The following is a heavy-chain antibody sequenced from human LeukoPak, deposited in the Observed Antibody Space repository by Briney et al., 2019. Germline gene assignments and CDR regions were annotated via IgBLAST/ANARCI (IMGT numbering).Heavy chain of an antibody. CDR2: IWYDGGNK. Sequence: GGSLRLSCAASGFTFSSYGMHWVRQAPGKGLEWVAFIWYDGGNKYYADSVKGRFTISRDNSKTTLYLQMSSLRAEDAAVYYCARDRLTYGDHDAFDIWGQGTMVTVSS. CDR3: ARDRLTYGDHDAFDI. V-gene: IGHV3-33*01. CDR1: GFTFSSYG. J-gene: IGHJ3*02. D-gene: IGHD4-17*01.